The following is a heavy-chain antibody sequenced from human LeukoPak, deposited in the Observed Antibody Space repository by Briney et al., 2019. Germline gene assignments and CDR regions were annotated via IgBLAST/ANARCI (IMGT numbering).Heavy chain of an antibody. D-gene: IGHD3-22*01. V-gene: IGHV3-48*03. CDR1: GFTVKNYE. CDR2: ISISGSTI. J-gene: IGHJ6*03. CDR3: ARVSGHYYDSSGYSYYYYYYMDV. Sequence: PGGTLRLSCEASGFTVKNYEMSWVRKAPGKGLEWVSYISISGSTIDYADSVKGRFSISRDNAKDALYLQMNSLRAEDTAVYYCARVSGHYYDSSGYSYYYYYYMDVWGKGTTVTVSS.